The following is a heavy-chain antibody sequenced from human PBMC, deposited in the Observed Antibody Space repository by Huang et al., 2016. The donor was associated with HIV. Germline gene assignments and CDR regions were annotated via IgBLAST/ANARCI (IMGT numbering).Heavy chain of an antibody. CDR2: MNPNTGNT. D-gene: IGHD4-17*01. Sequence: QVHLVQSGAEVKKPGASVKVSCKASGYTFTNDDINWVRQAPGRGLGWMGWMNPNTGNTGFAQSFQGRVTMTRKTSITTAYMELTSLTSEDTAVYYCARSAYGDLDYWGLGTLVIVSS. CDR3: ARSAYGDLDY. V-gene: IGHV1-8*02. CDR1: GYTFTNDD. J-gene: IGHJ4*02.